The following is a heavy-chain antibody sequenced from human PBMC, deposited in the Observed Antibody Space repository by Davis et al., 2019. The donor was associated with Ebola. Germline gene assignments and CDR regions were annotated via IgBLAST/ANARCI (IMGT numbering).Heavy chain of an antibody. J-gene: IGHJ4*02. D-gene: IGHD6-13*01. CDR3: ARQGSGTAGGSGDY. V-gene: IGHV5-51*01. CDR2: IYPGDSDT. Sequence: GEYLKIYCKGSGYSSTSNWISSVRQMPGKGLEWMGIIYPGDSDTRYSPSFQGQVTISADKSISTAYPQWSSLKASDTAMYYCARQGSGTAGGSGDYWGQGSLVSVSS. CDR1: GYSSTSNW.